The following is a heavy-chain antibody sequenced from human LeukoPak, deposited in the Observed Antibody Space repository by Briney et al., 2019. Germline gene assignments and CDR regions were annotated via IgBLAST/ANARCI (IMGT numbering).Heavy chain of an antibody. Sequence: GASVKVSCKASGYTNTGYYMHLVRQAAGQGLEWMGWINPNSGGTNYAQKFQGRVTMTRDTSISTAYMELSRLRSDDTAVYYCARVGSGSYYFDYWGQGTLVTVSS. D-gene: IGHD1-26*01. J-gene: IGHJ4*02. CDR2: INPNSGGT. CDR3: ARVGSGSYYFDY. V-gene: IGHV1-2*02. CDR1: GYTNTGYY.